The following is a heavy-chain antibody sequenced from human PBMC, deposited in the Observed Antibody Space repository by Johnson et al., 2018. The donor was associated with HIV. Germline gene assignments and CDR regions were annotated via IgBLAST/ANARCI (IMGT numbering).Heavy chain of an antibody. D-gene: IGHD6-13*01. CDR3: AKDDDPLWSSSWQGGAFDI. CDR1: GFTFSSYG. CDR2: ISYDGSNK. V-gene: IGHV3-30*18. J-gene: IGHJ3*02. Sequence: QVQLVESGGGVVQPGRSPRLSCAASGFTFSSYGMHWVRQAPGKGLEWVAVISYDGSNKYYADSVKGRFTISRDNSKNTLYLQMNSLRAEDTAVYYCAKDDDPLWSSSWQGGAFDIWGQGTMVTVSS.